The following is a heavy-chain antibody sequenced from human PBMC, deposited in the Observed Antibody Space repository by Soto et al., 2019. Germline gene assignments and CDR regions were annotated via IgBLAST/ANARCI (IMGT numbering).Heavy chain of an antibody. CDR2: IYTSGST. J-gene: IGHJ4*02. CDR3: ARDGWGYSYAQYYFHX. D-gene: IGHD5-18*01. Sequence: PSETLSLTCTVSGGSISSYYWSWIRQPAGKGLEWILRIYTSGSTNYNPSLKSRVTMSVDTSKNQFSLKLSSVTAADTAVYYCARDGWGYSYAQYYFHXWGQGTLVTVSX. V-gene: IGHV4-4*07. CDR1: GGSISSYY.